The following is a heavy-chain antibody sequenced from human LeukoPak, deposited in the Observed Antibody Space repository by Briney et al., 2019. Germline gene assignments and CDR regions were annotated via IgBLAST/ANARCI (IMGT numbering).Heavy chain of an antibody. J-gene: IGHJ4*02. CDR2: IYSGGTT. V-gene: IGHV3-66*01. Sequence: PGGSLRLSCAASGFTVSSNYMSWVSQAPGKGLEWVSIIYSGGTTYYADSVKGRFTISRDNSRNTLYLQMNSLRAEDTAVYYCASIMRDYYDSSGTLFDYWGQGTLVTVSP. CDR1: GFTVSSNY. CDR3: ASIMRDYYDSSGTLFDY. D-gene: IGHD3-22*01.